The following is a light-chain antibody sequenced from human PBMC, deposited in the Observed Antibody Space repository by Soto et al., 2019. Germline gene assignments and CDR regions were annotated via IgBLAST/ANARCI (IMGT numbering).Light chain of an antibody. CDR2: ASN. J-gene: IGLJ1*01. CDR3: QSFDSSLSGYV. Sequence: QSVLTQPPSVSGAPGQRVTMSCTGSSSNIGAGFDVHWYQHLPGTAPKLLIYASNRRPSGVPDRFSGSRSGTSASLAITGLQAEDEADYYCQSFDSSLSGYVFGTGTKVTVL. CDR1: SSNIGAGFD. V-gene: IGLV1-40*01.